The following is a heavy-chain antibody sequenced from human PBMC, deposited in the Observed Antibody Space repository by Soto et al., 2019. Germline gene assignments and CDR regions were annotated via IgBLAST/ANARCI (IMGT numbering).Heavy chain of an antibody. CDR2: IYYSGST. CDR3: ARLVVVVAATDDYFDY. D-gene: IGHD2-15*01. V-gene: IGHV4-39*01. J-gene: IGHJ4*02. CDR1: GGSISSSSYY. Sequence: SETLSLTCTVSGGSISSSSYYWGWIRQPPGKGLEWIGSIYYSGSTYYNPSLKSRVTISVDTSKNQFSLKLSSVTAADTAVYYCARLVVVVAATDDYFDYWGQGTLVTVSS.